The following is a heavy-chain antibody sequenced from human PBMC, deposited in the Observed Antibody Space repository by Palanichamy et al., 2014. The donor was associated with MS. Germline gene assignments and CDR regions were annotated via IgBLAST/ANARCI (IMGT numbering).Heavy chain of an antibody. Sequence: QVQLVESGGGVVQSGRSLRLSCAASGFTFSSYGMHWVRQAPGKGLEWVAVISYDGSNKYYADSVKGRFTIPRDNSKNTLYLQMNSLRAEDTAVYYCAKDGIAVAGGVDYWGQGTLVTVSS. J-gene: IGHJ4*02. V-gene: IGHV3-30*18. CDR3: AKDGIAVAGGVDY. CDR2: ISYDGSNK. D-gene: IGHD6-19*01. CDR1: GFTFSSYG.